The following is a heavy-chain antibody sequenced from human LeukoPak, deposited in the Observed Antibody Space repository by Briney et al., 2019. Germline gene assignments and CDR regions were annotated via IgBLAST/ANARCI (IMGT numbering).Heavy chain of an antibody. V-gene: IGHV3-7*01. CDR1: GFTFSSYW. CDR2: IKQDGSEK. J-gene: IGHJ6*03. D-gene: IGHD2-15*01. CDR3: ARAVVEAARRYYYYYMDV. Sequence: GGSLRLACAASGFTFSSYWMSWVRQAPGKGLEWVANIKQDGSEKYYVESVKGRFTIFRDNAKNSLYLQMNSLRAEDTAVYYCARAVVEAARRYYYYYMDVWGKGTTVTVSS.